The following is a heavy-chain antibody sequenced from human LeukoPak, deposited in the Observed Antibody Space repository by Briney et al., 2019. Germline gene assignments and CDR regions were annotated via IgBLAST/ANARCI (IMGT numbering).Heavy chain of an antibody. CDR3: ARGQGVAVADHYVDY. J-gene: IGHJ4*02. V-gene: IGHV3-48*02. CDR2: ISSSSSSK. Sequence: GGSLRLSCAASGFTFSTYTMNWVRQAPGKGLEWVSSISSSSSSKHYADSVKGRFTISRDNAKNSVYLQMNSLREEDTAVYYCARGQGVAVADHYVDYWGQGTLVTVSS. D-gene: IGHD6-19*01. CDR1: GFTFSTYT.